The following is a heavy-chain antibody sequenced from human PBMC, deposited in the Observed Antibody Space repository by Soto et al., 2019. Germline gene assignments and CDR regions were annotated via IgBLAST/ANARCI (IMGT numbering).Heavy chain of an antibody. CDR3: AKPPESSSTYYYYGLDV. D-gene: IGHD2-2*01. CDR2: ISGSGAST. CDR1: GFTFSSYA. Sequence: GGSLRLSCAASGFTFSSYAMSWVRQAPGKGLEWVSAISGSGASTYYADSVKGRFTISRDNSKNTLSLEMNSLRAEDTAVYYCAKPPESSSTYYYYGLDVWGQGTTVTAP. J-gene: IGHJ6*02. V-gene: IGHV3-23*01.